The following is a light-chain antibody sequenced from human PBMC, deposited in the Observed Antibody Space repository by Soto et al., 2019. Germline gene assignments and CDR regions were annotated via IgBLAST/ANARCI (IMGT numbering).Light chain of an antibody. CDR1: QSVSGSL. Sequence: DIVLTQSPGTLSLSPGERATLSCRADQSVSGSLLAWYQQKPGQAPRLLIYGASNRATGISDRFSGSGSGTDFTLTISRLEPEDVVVYYCHQYGTVPLTFGGGTKVEI. CDR3: HQYGTVPLT. J-gene: IGKJ4*01. V-gene: IGKV3-20*01. CDR2: GAS.